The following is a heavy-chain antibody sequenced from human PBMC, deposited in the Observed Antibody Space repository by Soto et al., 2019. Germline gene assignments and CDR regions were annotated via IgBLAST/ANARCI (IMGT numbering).Heavy chain of an antibody. Sequence: SDSLSLIRTVSGFTITRTGYAGGWFRQSPGKGLEWIGNAHHHSGNSYYNPSLTSVFTISMDTSTNEFFLNVKSVTASDTATYYCVRLRGSGYPAYFDSWGQGPLVTGYS. CDR3: VRLRGSGYPAYFDS. V-gene: IGHV4-39*01. J-gene: IGHJ4*02. CDR2: AHHHSGNS. CDR1: GFTITRTGYA. D-gene: IGHD3-3*01.